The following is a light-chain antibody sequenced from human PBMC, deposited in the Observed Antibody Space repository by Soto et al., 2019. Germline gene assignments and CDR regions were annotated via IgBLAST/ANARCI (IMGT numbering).Light chain of an antibody. CDR3: QVWDNSGDHPV. J-gene: IGLJ2*01. V-gene: IGLV3-21*04. CDR2: YNT. Sequence: SYVLTQSPSVSLAPGKTASITCGGNNIGRKTVHWYQHKPGQAPVLVISYNTDRPSGIPERISGSKSADTATLSISRVEAGDEADYFCQVWDNSGDHPVFGGGTKLTVL. CDR1: NIGRKT.